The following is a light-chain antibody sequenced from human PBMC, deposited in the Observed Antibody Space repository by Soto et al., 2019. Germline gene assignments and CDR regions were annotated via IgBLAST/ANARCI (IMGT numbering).Light chain of an antibody. CDR1: QSVSSN. V-gene: IGKV3-15*01. CDR2: GAS. Sequence: EIVLTQSPATLSVSPGDRATLSCRASQSVSSNLAWYQQKPGQAPSLLIYGASTRATGIPARFSGSGSGTEFTLTISSLQSEDFAVYYCQQYSNWPAWTFGHGTKEDIK. J-gene: IGKJ1*01. CDR3: QQYSNWPAWT.